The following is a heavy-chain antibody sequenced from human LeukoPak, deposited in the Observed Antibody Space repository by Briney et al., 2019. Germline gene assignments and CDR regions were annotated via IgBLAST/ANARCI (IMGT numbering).Heavy chain of an antibody. CDR1: GYTFTSYD. Sequence: ASVKVSCKASGYTFTSYDINWVRQATGQGLEWMGWMNPNSGNTGYAQKFQGRVTMTRNTSISTAYMELSSLRSEDTAVYYCATLNPGELWSFDYWGQGTLVTVSS. D-gene: IGHD3-10*01. V-gene: IGHV1-8*01. CDR2: MNPNSGNT. J-gene: IGHJ4*02. CDR3: ATLNPGELWSFDY.